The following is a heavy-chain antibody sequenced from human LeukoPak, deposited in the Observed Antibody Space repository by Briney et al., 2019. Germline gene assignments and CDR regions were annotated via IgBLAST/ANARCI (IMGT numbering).Heavy chain of an antibody. Sequence: GGSLRLPCEASGFSFSSSWMTWVRQAPGKGLEWVATIKNDGSDKYYVDSVKGRFTLSRDNAKSSLYLQMNSLRVEDTAVYYCADLGYTDGGQGTLVTVSS. CDR3: ADLGYTD. J-gene: IGHJ4*02. V-gene: IGHV3-7*01. D-gene: IGHD2-15*01. CDR2: IKNDGSDK. CDR1: GFSFSSSW.